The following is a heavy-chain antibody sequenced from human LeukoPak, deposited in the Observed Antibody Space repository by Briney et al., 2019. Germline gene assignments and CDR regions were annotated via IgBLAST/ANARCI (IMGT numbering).Heavy chain of an antibody. V-gene: IGHV3-7*01. D-gene: IGHD3-3*01. CDR2: IKQDGSEK. Sequence: GGSLRLSCAASGFTFSSYWTSWVRQAPGKGLEWVANIKQDGSEKYYVDSVKGRFTISRDNAKNSLYLQMNSLRAEDTAVYYCARIIFGVVPLGYYYYYMDVWGKGTTVTVSS. J-gene: IGHJ6*03. CDR3: ARIIFGVVPLGYYYYYMDV. CDR1: GFTFSSYW.